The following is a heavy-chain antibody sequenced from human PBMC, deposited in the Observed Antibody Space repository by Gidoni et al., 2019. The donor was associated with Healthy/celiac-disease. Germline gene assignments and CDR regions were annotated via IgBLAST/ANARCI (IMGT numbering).Heavy chain of an antibody. CDR1: GFTFSSYG. CDR3: ARDRKQWLQFDY. Sequence: QVQLVESGGGVVQPGRSLRLSCAARGFTFSSYGMHWVRQAPGTGLEWVAVIWYDGSNKYYADSVKGRFTISRDNSKNTLYLQMNSLGAEDTAVYYCARDRKQWLQFDYWGQGTLVTVSS. D-gene: IGHD6-19*01. CDR2: IWYDGSNK. J-gene: IGHJ4*02. V-gene: IGHV3-33*01.